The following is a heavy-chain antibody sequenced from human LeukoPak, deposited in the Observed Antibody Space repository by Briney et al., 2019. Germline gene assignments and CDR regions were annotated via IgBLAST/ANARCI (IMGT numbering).Heavy chain of an antibody. Sequence: GGSLRLSCAASGFTFSSYGMHWVRQAPGKGLEWVAVISYDGSNKYYADSVKGRFTISRDNSKNTLYLQVNSLRAEDTAVYYCAKDRSLVRGVDYWGQGTLVTVSS. CDR1: GFTFSSYG. J-gene: IGHJ4*02. CDR2: ISYDGSNK. V-gene: IGHV3-30*18. D-gene: IGHD3-10*01. CDR3: AKDRSLVRGVDY.